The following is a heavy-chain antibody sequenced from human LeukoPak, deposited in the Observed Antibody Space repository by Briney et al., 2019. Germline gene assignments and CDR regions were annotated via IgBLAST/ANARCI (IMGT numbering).Heavy chain of an antibody. CDR2: ISWNSDTI. V-gene: IGHV3-9*01. D-gene: IGHD1-1*01. CDR3: AKDIFRHWNPMQHGLVAFDE. Sequence: GGSLRLSCTASGFSFGDYAMHWVRQGPGKGPEWVSGISWNSDTIEYADSVKGRFTISRDNAKNSLDLQMSSLRPDDTALYYCAKDIFRHWNPMQHGLVAFDEWGPGTMVIVSS. J-gene: IGHJ3*01. CDR1: GFSFGDYA.